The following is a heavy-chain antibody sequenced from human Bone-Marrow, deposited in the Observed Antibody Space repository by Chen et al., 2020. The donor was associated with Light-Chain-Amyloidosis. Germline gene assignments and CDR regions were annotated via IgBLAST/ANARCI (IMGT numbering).Heavy chain of an antibody. Sequence: QVQLVESGGGVVQPGSSLRLSCAASGFTFSSYGMHWVRQAPGKGLEWVAVIWYDGSNKYYADSVKGRFTISRDNSKNTLYLQMNSLRAEDTAVYYCARGSMATNGGYFDYWGQGTLVTVSS. D-gene: IGHD2-8*01. CDR2: IWYDGSNK. CDR1: GFTFSSYG. CDR3: ARGSMATNGGYFDY. V-gene: IGHV3-33*01. J-gene: IGHJ4*02.